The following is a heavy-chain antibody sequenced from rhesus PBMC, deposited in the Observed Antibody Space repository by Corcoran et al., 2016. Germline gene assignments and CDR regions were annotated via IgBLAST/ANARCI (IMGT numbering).Heavy chain of an antibody. CDR3: ARDSGSFAY. V-gene: IGHV1S2*01. Sequence: QVQLVQSGAEVKKPGSSGKVSCKASGYTFTDYYMHWVRQAPRQGLEWMGWCNPYHGNTKYAQKFQGRVTMTRDTSTSTACMELSSLRSEDTAVYYCARDSGSFAYWGQGVLVTVSS. D-gene: IGHD6-25*01. J-gene: IGHJ4*01. CDR2: CNPYHGNT. CDR1: GYTFTDYY.